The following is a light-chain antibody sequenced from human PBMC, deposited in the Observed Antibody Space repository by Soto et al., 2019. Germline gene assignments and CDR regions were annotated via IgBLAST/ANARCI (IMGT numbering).Light chain of an antibody. Sequence: QSALTQPPSASGSPGQSVTISCTGTSSDVGGYNYVSWYQQHPGKAPKLMIYEVSQRPSGVPDRFSGSKSGNTASLTVSGLQAEDEADYYCNSYAGSNNVLGTGTKVTDL. CDR2: EVS. CDR3: NSYAGSNNV. J-gene: IGLJ1*01. CDR1: SSDVGGYNY. V-gene: IGLV2-8*01.